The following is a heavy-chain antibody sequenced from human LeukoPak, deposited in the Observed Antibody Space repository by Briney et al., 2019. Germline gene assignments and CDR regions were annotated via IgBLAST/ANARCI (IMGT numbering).Heavy chain of an antibody. V-gene: IGHV3-7*01. CDR3: ATDRGWRTSGYYLYYFEY. Sequence: PGGSLRLSCAASGFIFTNYFMSWVRQAPGKGLEWVASIKHDGSEKYYVDSVRDRFTISRDNTKNSLYLQMSSLRAEATAVYYCATDRGWRTSGYYLYYFEYWGQGTLVTFSS. J-gene: IGHJ4*02. CDR2: IKHDGSEK. CDR1: GFIFTNYF. D-gene: IGHD3-3*01.